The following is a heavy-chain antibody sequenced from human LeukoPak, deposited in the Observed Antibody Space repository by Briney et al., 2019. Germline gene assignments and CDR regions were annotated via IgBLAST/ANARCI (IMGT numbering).Heavy chain of an antibody. J-gene: IGHJ4*02. V-gene: IGHV3-74*01. CDR2: INSVGSST. CDR1: GFTFSSYA. Sequence: GGSLRLSCAASGFTFSSYAMSWFRQAPGKGLVWVSRINSVGSSTNYADSVKGRFTISRDNAKNTLYLQMNSLRAEDTAVYYCARVYSGLDYWGQGTLVTVSS. D-gene: IGHD1-26*01. CDR3: ARVYSGLDY.